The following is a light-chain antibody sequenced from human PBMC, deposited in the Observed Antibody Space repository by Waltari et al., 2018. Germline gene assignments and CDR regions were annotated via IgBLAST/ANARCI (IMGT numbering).Light chain of an antibody. J-gene: IGKJ1*01. CDR1: QSISYSAHEKHI. CDR2: KAA. Sequence: QSISYSAHEKHILAWDQPKSGLPARLLISKAAILQSGVPDRFSGSGSVTDFTLTINSRQADDVAVYYCQQYDRRRNLGQRTRLEIK. CDR3: QQYDRRRN. V-gene: IGKV4-1*01.